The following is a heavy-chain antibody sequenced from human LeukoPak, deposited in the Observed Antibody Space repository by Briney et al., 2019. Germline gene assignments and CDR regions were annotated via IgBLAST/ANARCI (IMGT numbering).Heavy chain of an antibody. D-gene: IGHD5-12*01. CDR3: ARANGYVFDY. Sequence: GGSLRLSFEASGFTFISYDMHWVGQAPGKGLEWVSAIGTAGDTYYPGSVKGRFTISRENAKNSLYLQMNSLRAGDTAVYYCARANGYVFDYWGQGTLVTVSS. J-gene: IGHJ4*02. CDR1: GFTFISYD. V-gene: IGHV3-13*01. CDR2: IGTAGDT.